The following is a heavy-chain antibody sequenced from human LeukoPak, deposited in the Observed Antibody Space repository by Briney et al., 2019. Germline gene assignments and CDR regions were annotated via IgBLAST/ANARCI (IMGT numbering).Heavy chain of an antibody. CDR3: ARSLLSAGSGSYGFDP. Sequence: PSETLSLTCSVSGGSISSGDYYWSWIRQPPGKGLEWIGNIYYSGSTHHNPSLKSRVTISVDTSKNKFSLKLSSVTATDTAVYYCARSLLSAGSGSYGFDPWGQGTLVTVSS. CDR1: GGSISSGDYY. CDR2: IYYSGST. V-gene: IGHV4-30-4*01. J-gene: IGHJ5*02. D-gene: IGHD3-10*01.